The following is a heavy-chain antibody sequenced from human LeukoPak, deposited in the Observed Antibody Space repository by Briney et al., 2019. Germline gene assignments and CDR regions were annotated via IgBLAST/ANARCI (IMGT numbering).Heavy chain of an antibody. D-gene: IGHD3-22*01. J-gene: IGHJ4*02. V-gene: IGHV4-30-2*01. CDR1: GGSISSGGYS. CDR2: IYHSGST. Sequence: KPSQTLSLTCAVSGGSISSGGYSWSWIRQPPGKGLEWIGYIYHSGSTYYNPSLKSRVTISVDRSKNQFSLKLSSVTAADTAVYYCARTNTYYYDSSGYSYFDHWGQGTLVTVSS. CDR3: ARTNTYYYDSSGYSYFDH.